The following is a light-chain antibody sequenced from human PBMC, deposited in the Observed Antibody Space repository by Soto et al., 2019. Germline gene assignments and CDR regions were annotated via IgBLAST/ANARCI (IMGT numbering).Light chain of an antibody. CDR2: ANS. J-gene: IGLJ1*01. V-gene: IGLV3-21*02. CDR3: HVWDSDSAHHV. CDR1: NIGSKS. Sequence: SYELTQPPSVSVAPGQTARITCGGSNIGSKSVHWYQQKPGQAPMMVVCANSDRPSGIPERFSGSNSANTATLTISRVEAGDEADYYCHVWDSDSAHHVFGTGTQLTVL.